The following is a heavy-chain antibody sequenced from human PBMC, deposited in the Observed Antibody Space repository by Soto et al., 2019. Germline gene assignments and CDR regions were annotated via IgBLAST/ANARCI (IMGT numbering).Heavy chain of an antibody. Sequence: SVKVSCKASGFTFTSSAVQWVRQARGQRLEWIGWIVVGSGNTNYAQKFQERVTITGDMSTSTAYMELSSLRSEDTAVYYCAAPKKVGYSGYVGYYYYGMDVWGQGTTVTVSS. V-gene: IGHV1-58*01. CDR1: GFTFTSSA. CDR3: AAPKKVGYSGYVGYYYYGMDV. CDR2: IVVGSGNT. D-gene: IGHD5-12*01. J-gene: IGHJ6*02.